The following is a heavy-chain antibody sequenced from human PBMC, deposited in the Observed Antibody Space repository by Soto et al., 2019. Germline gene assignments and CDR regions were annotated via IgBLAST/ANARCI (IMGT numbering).Heavy chain of an antibody. CDR3: AREPGGSPSYDYYGMDV. V-gene: IGHV1-69*12. CDR2: IIPIFGTA. D-gene: IGHD1-26*01. CDR1: GGTFSSYA. Sequence: QVQLAQSGAEVKKPGSSVKVSCKASGGTFSSYAISWVRQAPGQGLEWMGGIIPIFGTANYAQKFQGRVTITADESTSTAYMELSSRRSEDTAVYYCAREPGGSPSYDYYGMDVWGQGTTVTVSS. J-gene: IGHJ6*02.